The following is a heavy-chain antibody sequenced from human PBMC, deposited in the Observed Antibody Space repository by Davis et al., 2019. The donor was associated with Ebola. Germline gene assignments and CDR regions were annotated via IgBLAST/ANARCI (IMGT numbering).Heavy chain of an antibody. CDR2: ISHFGGIT. CDR1: GFTFSSYA. Sequence: GESLKISCAASGFTFSSYAMAWVRQAPGKGLECVSAISHFGGITYLADSVKGRFTISRDNSKNTLYLQMNSLRAEDTAVYYCAKRALDPWGQGTLVTVSS. V-gene: IGHV3-23*01. J-gene: IGHJ5*02. CDR3: AKRALDP.